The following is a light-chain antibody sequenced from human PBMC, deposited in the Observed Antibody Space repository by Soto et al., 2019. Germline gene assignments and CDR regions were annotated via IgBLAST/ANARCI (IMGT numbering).Light chain of an antibody. CDR1: SSDVGGYNY. CDR3: SSYAGSNNYV. J-gene: IGLJ1*01. Sequence: QSVLTQPPSASGSPGQSVTISCTGTSSDVGGYNYVSWYQQHPGKAPKLMIYGVTKRPSGVPDRFSGSKSGNTASLTVSGLQAEDEAYYYCSSYAGSNNYVFGTGTNLTVL. V-gene: IGLV2-8*01. CDR2: GVT.